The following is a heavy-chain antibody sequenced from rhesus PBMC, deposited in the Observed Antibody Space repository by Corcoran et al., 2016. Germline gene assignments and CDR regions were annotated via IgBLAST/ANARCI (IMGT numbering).Heavy chain of an antibody. CDR3: ASYEDDYGYYVGDNSLDV. CDR2: IGGSSGST. CDR1: GGSIRGYH. J-gene: IGHJ5-2*02. Sequence: QVQLQESGPGLVKPSETLSLTCAASGGSIRGYHRNWIRPPPGKGLEGSGYIGGSSGSTYYNPSLKSRVTISTDTSKNQFSLKLSSVTAADTAVYYCASYEDDYGYYVGDNSLDVWGRGVLVTVSS. V-gene: IGHV4-165*02. D-gene: IGHD3-9*01.